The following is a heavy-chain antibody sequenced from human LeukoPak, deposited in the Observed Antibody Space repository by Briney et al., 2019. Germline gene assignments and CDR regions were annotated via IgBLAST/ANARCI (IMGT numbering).Heavy chain of an antibody. D-gene: IGHD3-22*01. CDR2: ISYDAINK. V-gene: IGHV3-30*03. Sequence: GGSLRLSCAASGFNFSDHYMSWVRQAPGKGLEWVAVISYDAINKYYADSVKGRFTISRDNSKNTLYLQMNSLRAEDTAVYYCARGTMIVVGGYYFDYWGQGTLVTVSS. CDR1: GFNFSDHY. CDR3: ARGTMIVVGGYYFDY. J-gene: IGHJ4*02.